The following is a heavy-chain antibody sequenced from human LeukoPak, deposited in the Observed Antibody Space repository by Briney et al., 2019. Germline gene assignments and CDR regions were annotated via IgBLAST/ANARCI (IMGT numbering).Heavy chain of an antibody. V-gene: IGHV1-2*06. D-gene: IGHD3-3*01. Sequence: GASAKVSCTASGYTFTGYYMHWVRQAPGQGLEWMGRINPNSGGTNYAQKFQGRVTMTRDTSISTAYMELSRLRSDDTAVYYCARGGYDFVYYYYGMDVWGQGTTVTVSS. CDR3: ARGGYDFVYYYYGMDV. CDR2: INPNSGGT. CDR1: GYTFTGYY. J-gene: IGHJ6*02.